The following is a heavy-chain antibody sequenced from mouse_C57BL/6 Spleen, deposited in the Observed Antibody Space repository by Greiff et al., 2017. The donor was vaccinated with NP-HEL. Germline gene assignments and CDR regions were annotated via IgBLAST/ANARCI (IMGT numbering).Heavy chain of an antibody. J-gene: IGHJ2*01. CDR2: INPSSGYT. CDR3: TRVRRYYGSFDY. CDR1: GYTFTSYW. V-gene: IGHV1-7*01. D-gene: IGHD1-1*01. Sequence: VQLQQSGAELAKPGASVKLSCKASGYTFTSYWMHWVKQRPGQGLEWIGYINPSSGYTKYNQKFKDKATFTADKSSSTAYMQLSSLTYEDSAVYYCTRVRRYYGSFDYWGTGTTLTVSS.